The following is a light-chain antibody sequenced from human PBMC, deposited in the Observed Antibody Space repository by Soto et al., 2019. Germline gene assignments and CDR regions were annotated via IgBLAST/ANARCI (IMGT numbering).Light chain of an antibody. V-gene: IGKV1-5*01. CDR2: DAS. J-gene: IGKJ2*01. Sequence: DIQMTQSPSTLSASVGDRVTITCRASQSISSWLAWYQQKPGKGPKLLIYDASSLESGVPSWFSGSGSGTEFTLTISSLQPDDFATYYCQQYNSYWYTFGQGTKLEIK. CDR3: QQYNSYWYT. CDR1: QSISSW.